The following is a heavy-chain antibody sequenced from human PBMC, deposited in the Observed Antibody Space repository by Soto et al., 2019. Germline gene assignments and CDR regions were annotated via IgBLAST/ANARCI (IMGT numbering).Heavy chain of an antibody. CDR3: ARDKGYGDYGGANWFDP. V-gene: IGHV4-31*03. J-gene: IGHJ5*02. CDR1: GGSISSGGYY. Sequence: QVQLQESGPGLVKPSQTLSLTCTVSGGSISSGGYYWSWIRQHPGKGLEWIGYIYYSGSTYYNPSLKSRVTISVDTPTLQFSLELSSVTAADTAVYYCARDKGYGDYGGANWFDPWGQGTLVTVSS. CDR2: IYYSGST. D-gene: IGHD4-17*01.